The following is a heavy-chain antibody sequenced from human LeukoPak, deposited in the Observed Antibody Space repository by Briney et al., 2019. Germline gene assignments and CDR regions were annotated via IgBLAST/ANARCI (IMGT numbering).Heavy chain of an antibody. D-gene: IGHD4-17*01. CDR2: ISSSSSYI. J-gene: IGHJ6*02. Sequence: GGSLRLSCVASGFTFSSYSMNWVRQAPGKGLEWVSSISSSSSYIYYADSVKGRFTISRDNAKNSLYLQMNSLRAEDTAVYYCARDLDYGDYGDYYGMDVWGQGTTVTVSS. CDR3: ARDLDYGDYGDYYGMDV. CDR1: GFTFSSYS. V-gene: IGHV3-21*04.